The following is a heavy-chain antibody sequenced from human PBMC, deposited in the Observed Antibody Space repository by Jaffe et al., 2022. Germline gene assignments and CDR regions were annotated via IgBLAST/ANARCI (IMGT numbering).Heavy chain of an antibody. CDR3: AAAPSYGWGSYYASPFDS. CDR1: DVSITRHY. V-gene: IGHV4-59*11. D-gene: IGHD3-10*01. CDR2: IYYNVRT. J-gene: IGHJ4*02. Sequence: QVQLQETGPGLVKPSETLSLTCTVSDVSITRHYCAWIRQTPGLGLEWIGDIYYNVRTKYNPLLENRVTISGDVSQNQISLTLKSVSVADSAIYYCAAAPSYGWGSYYASPFDSWGQGILVTVSS.